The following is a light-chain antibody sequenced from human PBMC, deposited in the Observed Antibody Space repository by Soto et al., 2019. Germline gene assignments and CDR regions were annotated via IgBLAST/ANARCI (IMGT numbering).Light chain of an antibody. J-gene: IGLJ2*01. CDR1: SANIGSNY. CDR3: GAWDGSLSVVL. V-gene: IGLV1-51*01. Sequence: QSVVTQPPSVSAAPGQKVTISCSGSSANIGSNYVSWYQHHPRTAPKLVIYDSGRRPSEIPDRFSGYKSGTSATLDITGLQAGDEADYYCGAWDGSLSVVLFGGGTKLTVL. CDR2: DSG.